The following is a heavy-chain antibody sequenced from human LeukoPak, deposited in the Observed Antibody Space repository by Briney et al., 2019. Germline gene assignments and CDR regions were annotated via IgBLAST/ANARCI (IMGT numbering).Heavy chain of an antibody. CDR1: GGSISSSSYY. CDR2: ISSSGST. D-gene: IGHD3-16*01. Sequence: PSETLSLTCTVSGGSISSSSYYWSWIRQPAGKGLEWIGRISSSGSTNYNPSLKSRVTISVDTSKNQFSLKLSSVTAADTAVYYCARETSQKGAHYMDVWGKGTTITISS. V-gene: IGHV4-61*02. J-gene: IGHJ6*03. CDR3: ARETSQKGAHYMDV.